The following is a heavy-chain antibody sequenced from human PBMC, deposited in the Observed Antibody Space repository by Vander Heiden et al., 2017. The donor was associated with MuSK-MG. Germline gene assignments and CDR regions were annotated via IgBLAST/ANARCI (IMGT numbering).Heavy chain of an antibody. CDR1: GFTFLIYG. D-gene: IGHD6-13*01. J-gene: IGHJ5*02. CDR3: AKDVAAANNWFDP. V-gene: IGHV3-33*06. Sequence: QVQLVESGGGVVQPGRSLRLSCAASGFTFLIYGMHWVRQAPGKGLEWVAVIWYDGSNKYYADSVKGRFTISRDNSKNTLYLQMNSLRAEDTAVYYCAKDVAAANNWFDPWGQGTLVTVSS. CDR2: IWYDGSNK.